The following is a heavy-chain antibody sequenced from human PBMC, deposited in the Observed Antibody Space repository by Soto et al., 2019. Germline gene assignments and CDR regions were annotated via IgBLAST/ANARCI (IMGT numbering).Heavy chain of an antibody. CDR3: VRDSAYAFDI. D-gene: IGHD2-21*01. J-gene: IGHJ3*02. V-gene: IGHV3-48*02. Sequence: GGSMRLSSAASGFTFSHYDMNWVRQAPGKGLEWLSNIRTSGTSMSYTDPVKGRFTISRDNARNSLYLEMNSLRDEDTALYYCVRDSAYAFDIWGRGTMVTVSS. CDR1: GFTFSHYD. CDR2: IRTSGTSM.